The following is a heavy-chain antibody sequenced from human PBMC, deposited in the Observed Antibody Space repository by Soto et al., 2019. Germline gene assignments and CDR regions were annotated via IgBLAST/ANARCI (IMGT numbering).Heavy chain of an antibody. CDR1: GDSISSSSYH. V-gene: IGHV4-39*02. D-gene: IGHD2-2*01. Sequence: SETLSLTCTVSGDSISSSSYHWAWIRHPPGKELEWIGNIFYSGSTYYNPSLKSRVTISVDTSKNQFSLKLSSATAADTALYYCAREFSTSSAFDPWGQGTLVT. CDR2: IFYSGST. CDR3: AREFSTSSAFDP. J-gene: IGHJ5*02.